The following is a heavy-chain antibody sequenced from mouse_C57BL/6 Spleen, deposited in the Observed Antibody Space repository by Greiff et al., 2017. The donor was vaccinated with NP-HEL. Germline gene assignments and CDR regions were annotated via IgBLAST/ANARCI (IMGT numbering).Heavy chain of an antibody. D-gene: IGHD1-1*01. CDR2: IDPENGDT. Sequence: VQLQQSGAELVRPGASVKLSCTASGFNIKDDYMHWVKQRPEQGLEWIGWIDPENGDTEYASKFQGKATITADTSSNTAYLQLSSLTSEDTAVYYCTDGSRLDWYFDVWGTGTTVTVSS. J-gene: IGHJ1*03. CDR1: GFNIKDDY. V-gene: IGHV14-4*01. CDR3: TDGSRLDWYFDV.